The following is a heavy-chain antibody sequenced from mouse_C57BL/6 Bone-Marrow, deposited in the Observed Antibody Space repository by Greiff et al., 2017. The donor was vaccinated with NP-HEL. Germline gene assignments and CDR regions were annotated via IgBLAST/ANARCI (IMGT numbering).Heavy chain of an antibody. V-gene: IGHV5-4*01. Sequence: DVHLVESGGGLVKPGGSLKLSCAASGFTFSSYAMSWVRQTPEKRLEWVATISDGGSYTYYPDNVKGRFTISRDNAKNNLYLQMSHLKSEDTAVFYYSGVHGIRCCYSLDYWGQGTSVTVSS. J-gene: IGHJ4*01. CDR2: ISDGGSYT. D-gene: IGHD1-1*01. CDR1: GFTFSSYA. CDR3: SGVHGIRCCYSLDY.